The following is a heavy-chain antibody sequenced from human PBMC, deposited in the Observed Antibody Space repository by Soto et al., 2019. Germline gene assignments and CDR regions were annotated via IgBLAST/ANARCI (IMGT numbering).Heavy chain of an antibody. J-gene: IGHJ6*02. CDR2: MYNTGST. CDR1: GGSISSYY. D-gene: IGHD2-21*02. V-gene: IGHV4-59*01. CDR3: ARDLWGYCGTDCYPLDV. Sequence: PSETLSLTWTVSGGSISSYYWSWIRQPTGKGLEWIGYMYNTGSTVYNPSLKSRVTISVDTSKNQFSLKLNAVTAADTAVYYCARDLWGYCGTDCYPLDVWGQGTTVIVS.